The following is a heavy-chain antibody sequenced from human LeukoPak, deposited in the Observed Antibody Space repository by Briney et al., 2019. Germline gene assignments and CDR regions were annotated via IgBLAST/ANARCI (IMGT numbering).Heavy chain of an antibody. CDR1: GFIFSSFS. V-gene: IGHV3-7*03. Sequence: PGGSLRLSCAASGFIFSSFSVNWVRQAPGKGLEWVANIKRDGSEKYYVDSVKGRFTISRDNAKNSLDLQMNSLRVEDTAVYYCARLGPASSGWPESFDYWGQGTLVTVSS. CDR3: ARLGPASSGWPESFDY. CDR2: IKRDGSEK. D-gene: IGHD6-19*01. J-gene: IGHJ4*02.